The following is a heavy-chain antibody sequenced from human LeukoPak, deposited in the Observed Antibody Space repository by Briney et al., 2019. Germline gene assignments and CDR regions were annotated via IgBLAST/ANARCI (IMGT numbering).Heavy chain of an antibody. CDR3: ARQPYMLGAYYFDY. Sequence: SETLSLTCTVAGGSMSSSYWSWIRQPPGKGLEWIGYIFYSRSTNYNPSLKSRVTLSVDTSKNQFSLKLGSVTAADTAVYYCARQPYMLGAYYFDYWGQGTLVTVSS. V-gene: IGHV4-59*08. CDR1: GGSMSSSY. D-gene: IGHD1-26*01. CDR2: IFYSRST. J-gene: IGHJ4*02.